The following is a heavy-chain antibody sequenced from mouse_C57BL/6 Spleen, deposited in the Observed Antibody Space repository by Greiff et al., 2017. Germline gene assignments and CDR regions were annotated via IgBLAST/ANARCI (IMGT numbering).Heavy chain of an antibody. J-gene: IGHJ1*03. D-gene: IGHD2-5*01. CDR2: INPGSGGT. V-gene: IGHV1-54*01. CDR3: ARGSNYEYFDV. CDR1: GYAFTNYL. Sequence: VQLQQSGAELVRPGTSVKVSCKASGYAFTNYLIEWVKQRPGQGLEWIRVINPGSGGTNYNEKFKGKATLTADKSSSTAYMQLSSLTSEDSAVYFCARGSNYEYFDVWGTGTTVTVSS.